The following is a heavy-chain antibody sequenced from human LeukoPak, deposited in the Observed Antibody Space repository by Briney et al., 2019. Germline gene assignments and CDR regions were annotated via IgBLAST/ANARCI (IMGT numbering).Heavy chain of an antibody. V-gene: IGHV3-21*01. CDR3: AKDPGGYCSSTSCYYDY. J-gene: IGHJ4*02. CDR2: ISSSSSYI. D-gene: IGHD2-2*01. Sequence: PGGSLRLSCAASGFTFSSYSMNWVRQAPGKGLEWVSSISSSSSYIYYADSVKGRFTISRDNAKNSLYLQMNSLRAEDTAVYYCAKDPGGYCSSTSCYYDYWGQGTLVTVSS. CDR1: GFTFSSYS.